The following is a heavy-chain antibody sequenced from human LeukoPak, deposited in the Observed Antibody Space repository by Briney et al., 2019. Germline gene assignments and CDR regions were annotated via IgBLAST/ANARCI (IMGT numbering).Heavy chain of an antibody. Sequence: GGSLRLSCAASGFTVSSNFMSWVRQPPGKGLEWVSLIYSGGNTHYADSVKGRFTISRDNSKNTLYLQMNSLRAEDTAVYYCAMTSSSGWYLVYWGQGTLVTVSS. V-gene: IGHV3-66*01. D-gene: IGHD6-19*01. CDR1: GFTVSSNF. J-gene: IGHJ4*02. CDR3: AMTSSSGWYLVY. CDR2: IYSGGNT.